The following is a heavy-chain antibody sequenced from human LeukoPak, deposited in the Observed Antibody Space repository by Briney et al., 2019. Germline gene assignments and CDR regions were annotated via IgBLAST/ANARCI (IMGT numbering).Heavy chain of an antibody. Sequence: GESPKISCNGSGYSFTNYWIAWVRQMPGKGLEWMGIIYPGGCDTTYSPSFQGQVTIQGHKPISTAYPEWRSLSASDTAMYYCARTNGGSDLTYWGQGTLVTVSS. CDR2: IYPGGCDT. D-gene: IGHD2-8*01. J-gene: IGHJ4*02. CDR3: ARTNGGSDLTY. CDR1: GYSFTNYW. V-gene: IGHV5-51*04.